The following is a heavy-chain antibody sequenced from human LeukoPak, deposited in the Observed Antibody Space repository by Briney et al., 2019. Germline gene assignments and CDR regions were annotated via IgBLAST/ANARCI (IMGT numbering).Heavy chain of an antibody. CDR1: GFTFSSYA. CDR2: ISSGAGTT. V-gene: IGHV3-23*01. CDR3: ARVGGNWGSPFDY. Sequence: GGSLRLSCAASGFTFSSYAMSWVRQVPGKRLEWVSAISSGAGTTGYADSVKGRFTISRVNSKSTIYLQMNSLRVEDTAVYYCARVGGNWGSPFDYWGQGTLVTVSS. D-gene: IGHD7-27*01. J-gene: IGHJ4*02.